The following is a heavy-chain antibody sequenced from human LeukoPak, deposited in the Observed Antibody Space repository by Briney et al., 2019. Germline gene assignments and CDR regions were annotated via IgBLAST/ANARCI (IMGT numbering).Heavy chain of an antibody. CDR1: GFTFNYAW. CDR3: TTDEDWNYARKDV. CDR2: TVSEIDGGTT. Sequence: KSGGSLRLSCAASGFTFNYAWMSWVRQVPGKGLEWVGQTVSEIDGGTTDYATPVKGRFTTSRDDSKSTLYLQMNSLKIEDTAVYYCTTDEDWNYARKDVWGQGATVIVSS. V-gene: IGHV3-15*04. J-gene: IGHJ6*02. D-gene: IGHD1-7*01.